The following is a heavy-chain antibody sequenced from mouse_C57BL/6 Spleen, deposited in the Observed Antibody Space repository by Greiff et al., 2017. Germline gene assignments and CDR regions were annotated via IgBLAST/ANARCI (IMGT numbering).Heavy chain of an antibody. CDR1: GYTFTDYE. CDR2: IDPETGGT. J-gene: IGHJ2*01. Sequence: QVQLQQSGAELVRPGASVTLSCKASGYTFTDYEMHWVKQTPVHGLEWIGAIDPETGGTAYNQKFKGKAILTADKSSSTAYMELRSLTSEDSAVYYCTRSYYYGSSYRFDYWGQGTTLTVSS. V-gene: IGHV1-15*01. D-gene: IGHD1-1*01. CDR3: TRSYYYGSSYRFDY.